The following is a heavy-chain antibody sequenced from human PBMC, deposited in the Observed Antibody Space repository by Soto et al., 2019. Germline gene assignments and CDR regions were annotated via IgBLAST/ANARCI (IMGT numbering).Heavy chain of an antibody. V-gene: IGHV4-31*03. Sequence: SETLSLTCTVSGGSISSGGYYWSWIRQHPGKGLEWIGYIYYSGSTYYNPSLKSRVTISVDTSKNQFSLKLSSVTAADTAVYYCARDLGGDAATTGAFDIWGQGAMVTVSS. CDR3: ARDLGGDAATTGAFDI. D-gene: IGHD2-15*01. CDR2: IYYSGST. J-gene: IGHJ3*02. CDR1: GGSISSGGYY.